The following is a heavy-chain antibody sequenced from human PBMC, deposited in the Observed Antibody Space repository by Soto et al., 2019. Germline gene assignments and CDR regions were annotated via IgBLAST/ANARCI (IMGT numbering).Heavy chain of an antibody. J-gene: IGHJ4*02. CDR2: MFYTGST. Sequence: PSETLSLTCSVYGASVSSGSHFWSWIRQPPGKGLEWIGYMFYTGSTNYNPSLKSRVSILLDTSMNQFSLRPTSVTVADTAVYYCARDSAYGSGYDFWGQGTLVTVSS. D-gene: IGHD3-3*01. CDR3: ARDSAYGSGYDF. CDR1: GASVSSGSHF. V-gene: IGHV4-61*01.